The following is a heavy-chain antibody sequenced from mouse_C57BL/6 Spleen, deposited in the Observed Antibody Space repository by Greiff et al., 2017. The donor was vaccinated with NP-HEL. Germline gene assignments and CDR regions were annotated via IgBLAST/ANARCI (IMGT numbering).Heavy chain of an antibody. CDR3: ARSPITTVVARYFDV. D-gene: IGHD1-1*01. J-gene: IGHJ1*03. CDR1: GYTFTSYW. V-gene: IGHV1-53*01. CDR2: INPSNGGT. Sequence: QVQLQQPGTELVKPGASVKLSCTASGYTFTSYWMHWVKQRPGQGLEWIGNINPSNGGTNYNAKFKSKATLTVDKSSSTAYMQLSSLTAEDSAVYYCARSPITTVVARYFDVWGTGTTVTVAS.